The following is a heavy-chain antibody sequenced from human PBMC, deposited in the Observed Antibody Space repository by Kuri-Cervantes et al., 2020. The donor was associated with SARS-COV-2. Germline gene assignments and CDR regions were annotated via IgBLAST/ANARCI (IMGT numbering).Heavy chain of an antibody. V-gene: IGHV4-59*01. CDR1: GGSISSYY. J-gene: IGHJ4*02. CDR3: ASAGYYFDY. Sequence: ESLKISCTVSGGSISSYYWSWIRQPPGKGLEWIGYIYYSGSTNYNPSLKSRVTISVDTSKNQFSLKLSSVTAVDTAVYYCASAGYYFDYWGQGTLVTVSS. CDR2: IYYSGST.